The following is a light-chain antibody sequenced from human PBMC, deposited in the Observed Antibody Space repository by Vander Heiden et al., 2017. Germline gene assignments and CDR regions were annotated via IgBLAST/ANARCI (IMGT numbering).Light chain of an antibody. CDR2: QAS. CDR3: QQYNSYPWT. J-gene: IGKJ1*01. CDR1: QSVKSW. V-gene: IGKV1-5*03. Sequence: DIQMTQSPSTLSASVGDTVTITCRASQSVKSWLAWHQQKPGKVPKLLIYQASTLGSGVPSRFSGSESGTEFTLTISSLQPDDFAIYYCQQYNSYPWTFGQGTKVEI.